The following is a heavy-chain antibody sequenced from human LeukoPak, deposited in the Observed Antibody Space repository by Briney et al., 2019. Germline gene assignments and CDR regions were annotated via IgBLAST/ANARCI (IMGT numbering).Heavy chain of an antibody. CDR2: IIPIFGTA. Sequence: GSPVKVSCKASGGTFSSYAISWVRQAPGQGLEWMGGIIPIFGTANYAQKFQGRVTITADESTSTAYMELSSLRSEDAAVYYCARDGDRQWPYYFDYWGQGTLVTVSS. V-gene: IGHV1-69*01. D-gene: IGHD6-19*01. J-gene: IGHJ4*02. CDR1: GGTFSSYA. CDR3: ARDGDRQWPYYFDY.